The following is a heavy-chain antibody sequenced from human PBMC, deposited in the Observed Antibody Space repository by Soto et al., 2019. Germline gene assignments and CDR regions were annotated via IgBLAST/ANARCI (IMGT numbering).Heavy chain of an antibody. CDR1: VFDYGRFG. Sequence: SLKVSCKSSVFDYGRFGIQFLRPTRGRGLEWIGWIVVVSGGTNYARHFQGRVAISRDMSSSTAYLDLSDLKSDDTAVYFCSADHPHMAMGWPVWGQGTTVTVSS. CDR3: SADHPHMAMGWPV. J-gene: IGHJ6*02. V-gene: IGHV1-58*02. CDR2: IVVVSGGT. D-gene: IGHD1-26*01.